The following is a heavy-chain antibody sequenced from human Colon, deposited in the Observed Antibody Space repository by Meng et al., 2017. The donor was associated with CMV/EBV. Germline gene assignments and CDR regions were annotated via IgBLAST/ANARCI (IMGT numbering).Heavy chain of an antibody. Sequence: ASVKVSCKASGYTFTSYDINWVRQATGQGLEWMGWMNPNSGNTGYAQKFQGRVTITRNTSISTAYMELSSLRSEDTAVYYCARSMKSITMIVVAHTYGMDVWGQGTTVTVSS. CDR1: GYTFTSYD. CDR2: MNPNSGNT. J-gene: IGHJ6*02. V-gene: IGHV1-8*03. CDR3: ARSMKSITMIVVAHTYGMDV. D-gene: IGHD3-22*01.